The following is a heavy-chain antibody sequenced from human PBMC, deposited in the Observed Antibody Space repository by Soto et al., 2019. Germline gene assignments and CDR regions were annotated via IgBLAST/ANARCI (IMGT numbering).Heavy chain of an antibody. Sequence: GGSLSLSCAASGFTFSSYAMSWVRQAPGKGLEWVSAISGSGGSTYYADSVKGRFTISRDNSKNTLYLQMNSLRAEDTAVYYCAKEGCSSTSCYSYYWGQGTLVTVSS. J-gene: IGHJ4*02. CDR1: GFTFSSYA. V-gene: IGHV3-23*01. D-gene: IGHD2-2*01. CDR2: ISGSGGST. CDR3: AKEGCSSTSCYSYY.